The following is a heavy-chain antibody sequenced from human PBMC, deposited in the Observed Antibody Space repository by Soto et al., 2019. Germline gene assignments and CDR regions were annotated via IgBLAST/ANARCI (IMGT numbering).Heavy chain of an antibody. CDR3: ASYVLGSYYGGGGGFGAFDI. Sequence: SETLSLTCTVSGGSISSSSYYWGWIRQPPGKGLEWIGSIYYSGSTYYNPSLKSRVTIYVDTSKNQFSLKLSSVTAADTAVYYCASYVLGSYYGGGGGFGAFDIWGQGTMVTVSS. J-gene: IGHJ3*02. V-gene: IGHV4-39*01. D-gene: IGHD3-10*01. CDR1: GGSISSSSYY. CDR2: IYYSGST.